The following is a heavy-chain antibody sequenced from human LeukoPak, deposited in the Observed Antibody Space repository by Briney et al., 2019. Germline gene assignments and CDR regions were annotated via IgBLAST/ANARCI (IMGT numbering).Heavy chain of an antibody. CDR1: GFTFSDYN. CDR2: ITDSGNTI. V-gene: IGHV3-11*01. D-gene: IGHD3-9*01. Sequence: GGSLRLSCAASGFTFSDYNMNWVRQAPGKGLEWVSYITDSGNTIHYADSVKGRFTISRDNAKNSLYLQMNSLRAEDTAAYYCARSIGLTGGGVDVWGQGTTVTVSS. CDR3: ARSIGLTGGGVDV. J-gene: IGHJ6*02.